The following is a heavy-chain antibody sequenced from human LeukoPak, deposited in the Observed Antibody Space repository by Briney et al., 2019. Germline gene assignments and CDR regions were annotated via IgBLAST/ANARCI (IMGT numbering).Heavy chain of an antibody. Sequence: SETLSLTCAVYGGSFSGYYWSWIRQPPGKGLEWIGEINHSGSTNYNPSLKSRVTISVDTSKNQFSLKLSSVTAADTAVYYCARYRQWLRHPNPFDYWGQGTLVTVSS. V-gene: IGHV4-34*01. J-gene: IGHJ4*02. CDR2: INHSGST. D-gene: IGHD5-12*01. CDR3: ARYRQWLRHPNPFDY. CDR1: GGSFSGYY.